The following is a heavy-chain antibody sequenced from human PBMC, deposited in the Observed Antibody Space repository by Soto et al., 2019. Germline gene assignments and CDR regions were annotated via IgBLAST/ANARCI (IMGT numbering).Heavy chain of an antibody. V-gene: IGHV3-30*18. Sequence: QVQLVESGGGVVQPGTSLRLSCAASGFTFSSYAMHWVRQAPGTGLEWVAVIAFDGSNKYYGDSVKGRFTVSRDNSKNTLYLQMSSLRVEDRAVYYCAKSGLAGSFDYWGQGTLVTVSS. J-gene: IGHJ4*02. CDR3: AKSGLAGSFDY. D-gene: IGHD3-10*01. CDR1: GFTFSSYA. CDR2: IAFDGSNK.